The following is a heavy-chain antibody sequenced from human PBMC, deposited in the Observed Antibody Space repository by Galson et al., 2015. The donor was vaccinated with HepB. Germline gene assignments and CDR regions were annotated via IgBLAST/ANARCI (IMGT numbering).Heavy chain of an antibody. CDR1: GYSFTGYY. D-gene: IGHD6-6*01. CDR2: INPNSGGT. CDR3: ARDRSGWDSIAARNWFDP. V-gene: IGHV1-2*06. Sequence: SVKVSCKASGYSFTGYYMHWVRQAPGQGLEWMGRINPNSGGTNYAQKFQGRVTMTRDTSISTAYMELSRLGSDDTAVYYCARDRSGWDSIAARNWFDPWGQGTLVTVSS. J-gene: IGHJ5*02.